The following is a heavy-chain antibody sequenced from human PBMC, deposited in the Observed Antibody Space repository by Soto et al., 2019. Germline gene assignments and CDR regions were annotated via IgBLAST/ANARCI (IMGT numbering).Heavy chain of an antibody. Sequence: PGGSLRLSCAAPGISFKSYAMHCVRRAPGKGLEWVAAIQYTGTHQYCADSVKGRFIISRDNSQSTLYLKMNSLRAEETAVYYCATGDLYDSSGHRHLDHWGQGTLVTVSS. CDR3: ATGDLYDSSGHRHLDH. CDR1: GISFKSYA. CDR2: IQYTGTHQ. V-gene: IGHV3-33*05. D-gene: IGHD3-22*01. J-gene: IGHJ4*02.